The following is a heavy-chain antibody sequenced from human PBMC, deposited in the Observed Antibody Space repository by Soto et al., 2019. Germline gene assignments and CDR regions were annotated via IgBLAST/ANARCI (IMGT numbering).Heavy chain of an antibody. CDR1: GFTFSSYA. J-gene: IGHJ5*02. CDR3: AKVKEGRYYYDSSGYLNWFDP. CDR2: ISGSGGST. D-gene: IGHD3-22*01. Sequence: EVQLLESGGGLVQPGGPLRLSCAASGFTFSSYAMSWARQAPGKGLEWVSAISGSGGSTYYADSVKGRFTISRENSKNTLYLQMNSLRAEDTAVYYCAKVKEGRYYYDSSGYLNWFDPWGQGTLVTVSS. V-gene: IGHV3-23*01.